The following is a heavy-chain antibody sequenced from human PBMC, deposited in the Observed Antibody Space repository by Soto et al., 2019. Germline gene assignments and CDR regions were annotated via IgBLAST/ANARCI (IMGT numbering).Heavy chain of an antibody. D-gene: IGHD1-7*01. Sequence: QVQLVQSGAEVKKPGASVKVSCKASGYTFTSYGISWVRQAPGQGLEWMGWISAYNGNTNYARKLQGRVTMTTDTSTSRAYMELRSLRSDDTAVYYCARDKSTELGRGLTRADPWGQGTLVTVSS. CDR3: ARDKSTELGRGLTRADP. CDR2: ISAYNGNT. CDR1: GYTFTSYG. J-gene: IGHJ5*02. V-gene: IGHV1-18*01.